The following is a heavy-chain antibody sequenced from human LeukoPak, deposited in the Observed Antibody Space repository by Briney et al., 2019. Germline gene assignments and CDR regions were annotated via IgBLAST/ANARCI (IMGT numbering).Heavy chain of an antibody. V-gene: IGHV3-9*03. CDR2: ISWNSGSI. CDR1: GFTFDDYA. Sequence: GGSLRLSCAASGFTFDDYAMHWVRQAPGMGLEWVSGISWNSGSIGYADSVQGRFTISRDNAKNSLYLQMNCLRPEDMALYYCTKAGHYSNSGMPLDFWGQGTLVTVSS. J-gene: IGHJ4*02. CDR3: TKAGHYSNSGMPLDF. D-gene: IGHD4-11*01.